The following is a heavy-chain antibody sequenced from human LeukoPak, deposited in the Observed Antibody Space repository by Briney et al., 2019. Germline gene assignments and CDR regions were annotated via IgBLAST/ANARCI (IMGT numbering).Heavy chain of an antibody. CDR2: ISGSGGST. D-gene: IGHD2-21*02. J-gene: IGHJ4*02. CDR1: GFIFSSYA. V-gene: IGHV3-23*01. Sequence: GGSLRLSCAASGFIFSSYAMSWVRQAPGKGLEWVSAISGSGGSTYYADSVKGRFTISRDNSKNTLYLQMNSLTAEDTAVYYCAKQVTAPGPIDYWGQGTLVTVSP. CDR3: AKQVTAPGPIDY.